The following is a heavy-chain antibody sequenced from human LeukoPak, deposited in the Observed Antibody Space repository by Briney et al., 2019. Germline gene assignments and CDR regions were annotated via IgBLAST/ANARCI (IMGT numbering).Heavy chain of an antibody. CDR3: ASIHVDTAMVGYYGMDV. CDR1: GYTFTSYG. Sequence: ASVKVSCKASGYTFTSYGISWVRQAPGQGREWMGWISAYNGNTNYAQKLQGRVTMTTDTSTSTAYMELRSLRSDDTAVYCCASIHVDTAMVGYYGMDVWGQGTTVTVSS. D-gene: IGHD5-18*01. CDR2: ISAYNGNT. V-gene: IGHV1-18*01. J-gene: IGHJ6*02.